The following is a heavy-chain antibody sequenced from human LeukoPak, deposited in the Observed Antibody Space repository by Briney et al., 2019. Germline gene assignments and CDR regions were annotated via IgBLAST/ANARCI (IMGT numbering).Heavy chain of an antibody. Sequence: PGGSLRLSCAASGFTFSDYYMSWIRQAPGKVLEWASYISSSGSTIYYADSVKGRFTISRDNAKNSLYLQMNSLRAEDTAVYYCARGEAGTTFSWFDPWGQGTLVTVSS. V-gene: IGHV3-11*01. CDR1: GFTFSDYY. CDR3: ARGEAGTTFSWFDP. D-gene: IGHD1-7*01. CDR2: ISSSGSTI. J-gene: IGHJ5*02.